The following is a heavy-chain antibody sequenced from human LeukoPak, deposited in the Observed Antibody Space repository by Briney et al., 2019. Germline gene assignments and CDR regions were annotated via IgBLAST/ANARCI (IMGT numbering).Heavy chain of an antibody. CDR3: ARDVLPGSSWYYFDY. V-gene: IGHV3-33*01. Sequence: GKSLRLSCAASGFTLSSYGMHWVRQAPGQGLEWVAVIWYDGSNEYYTDSVKGRCTISRDNSKNTLYLQMNSLRAEDTAVYYCARDVLPGSSWYYFDYWGQRTLVTVSS. D-gene: IGHD6-13*01. J-gene: IGHJ4*02. CDR2: IWYDGSNE. CDR1: GFTLSSYG.